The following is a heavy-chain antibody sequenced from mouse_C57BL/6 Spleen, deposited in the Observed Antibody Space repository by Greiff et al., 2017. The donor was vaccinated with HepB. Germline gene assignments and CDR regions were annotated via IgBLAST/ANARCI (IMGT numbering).Heavy chain of an antibody. D-gene: IGHD1-1*01. CDR3: ARGSSYASDYFDY. J-gene: IGHJ2*01. CDR2: IHPNSGST. CDR1: GYTFTSYW. V-gene: IGHV1-64*01. Sequence: QVQLQQPGAELVKPGASVKLSCKASGYTFTSYWMHWVNQRPGQGLEWIGMIHPNSGSTNYNEKFKSKATLTVDKSSSTAYMQLSSLTAEDSAVYYCARGSSYASDYFDYWGQGTTLTVSS.